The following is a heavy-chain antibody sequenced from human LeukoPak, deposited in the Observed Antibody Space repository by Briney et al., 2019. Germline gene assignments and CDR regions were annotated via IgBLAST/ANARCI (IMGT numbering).Heavy chain of an antibody. D-gene: IGHD1-26*01. CDR2: ISAYNGNT. J-gene: IGHJ3*02. CDR1: GYTFTSYG. V-gene: IGHV1-18*01. Sequence: ASVKVSCKASGYTFTSYGISWVRQAPGQGLEWMGWISAYNGNTNYAQKLQGRVTMTRNNSISTAYMELSSLRSEDTAVYYCAKRANSGGYYVAFDIWGQGTMVTVSS. CDR3: AKRANSGGYYVAFDI.